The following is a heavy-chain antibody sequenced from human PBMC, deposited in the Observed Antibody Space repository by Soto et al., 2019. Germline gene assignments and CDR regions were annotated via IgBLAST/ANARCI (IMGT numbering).Heavy chain of an antibody. CDR3: ARVPVRGVIWLNWFDP. Sequence: SETLSLTCTVSGGSISSGDYYWCWIRQPPGMGLECIGYIYYSGSTYYNPSLKSRVTISVDTSKNQFSLKLSSVTAADTAVYYCARVPVRGVIWLNWFDPWGQGTLVTVSS. CDR1: GGSISSGDYY. CDR2: IYYSGST. J-gene: IGHJ5*02. D-gene: IGHD3-10*01. V-gene: IGHV4-30-4*01.